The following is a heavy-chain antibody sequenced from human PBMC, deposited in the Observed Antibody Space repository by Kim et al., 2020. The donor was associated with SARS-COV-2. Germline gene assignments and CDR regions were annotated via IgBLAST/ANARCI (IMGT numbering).Heavy chain of an antibody. V-gene: IGHV4-39*01. D-gene: IGHD6-13*01. Sequence: SETLSLTCTVSGGSISSSSYYWGWIRQPPGKGLEWIGSIYYSGSTYYNPSLKSRVTISVDTSKNQFSLKLSSVTAADTAVYYCARHQTGGGIAADVDYWGQGTLVTVSS. J-gene: IGHJ4*02. CDR3: ARHQTGGGIAADVDY. CDR1: GGSISSSSYY. CDR2: IYYSGST.